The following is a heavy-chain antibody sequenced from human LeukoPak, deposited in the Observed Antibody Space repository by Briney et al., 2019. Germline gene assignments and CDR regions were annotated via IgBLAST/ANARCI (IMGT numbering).Heavy chain of an antibody. CDR2: ISYDGSNK. CDR3: ARGWSSSSLFDY. V-gene: IGHV3-30*01. D-gene: IGHD6-6*01. CDR1: GFTFSSYA. J-gene: IGHJ4*02. Sequence: GRSLRLSCAASGFTFSSYAMHWVRQAPGKGLEWMAVISYDGSNKYYADSVKGRFTISRDNSKNTLYLQMNSLRAEDTAVYYCARGWSSSSLFDYWGQGTLVTVSS.